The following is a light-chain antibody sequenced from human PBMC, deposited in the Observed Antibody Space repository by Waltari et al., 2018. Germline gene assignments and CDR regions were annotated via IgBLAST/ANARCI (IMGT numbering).Light chain of an antibody. V-gene: IGKV3-20*01. CDR1: QSVGRS. CDR2: DAS. Sequence: ELVLTQSPGTPSLSPGERAPLSCRASQSVGRSLAWYQQKPGQAPRLLIYDASKRATGIPERVSGSGSGTDFSLTISRLEPEDFAVYYCQMYVRLPVTFGQGTKVEIK. CDR3: QMYVRLPVT. J-gene: IGKJ1*01.